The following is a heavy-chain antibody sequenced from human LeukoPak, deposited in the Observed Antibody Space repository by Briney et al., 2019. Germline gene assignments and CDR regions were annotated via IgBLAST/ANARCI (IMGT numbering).Heavy chain of an antibody. CDR2: ISYDGSNK. D-gene: IGHD5-24*01. CDR3: ARDSRATILYYYGMDV. J-gene: IGHJ6*02. V-gene: IGHV3-30-3*01. Sequence: PGGSLRLSCAASGFTFSSYAMHWVRQAPGKGLEWVAVISYDGSNKYYADSVKGRFTISRDNSKNTLYLQMNSLRAEDTAVYYCARDSRATILYYYGMDVWGQGTTVTVSS. CDR1: GFTFSSYA.